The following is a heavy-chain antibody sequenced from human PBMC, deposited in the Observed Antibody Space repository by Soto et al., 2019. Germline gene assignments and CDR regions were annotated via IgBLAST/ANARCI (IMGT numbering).Heavy chain of an antibody. CDR3: ARGLKGGYCSSTSCQERGYYFDY. Sequence: ASVKVSCKASGYTFTGYYMHWVRQAPGQGLEWMGWINPNSGGTNYAQKFQGWVTMTRETSISTAYMELSRLRSDDTAVYYCARGLKGGYCSSTSCQERGYYFDYWGQGTLVTVSS. D-gene: IGHD2-2*01. V-gene: IGHV1-2*04. J-gene: IGHJ4*02. CDR1: GYTFTGYY. CDR2: INPNSGGT.